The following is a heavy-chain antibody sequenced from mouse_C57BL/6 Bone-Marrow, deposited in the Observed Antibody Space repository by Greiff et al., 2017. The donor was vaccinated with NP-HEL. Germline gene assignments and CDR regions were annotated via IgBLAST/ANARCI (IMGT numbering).Heavy chain of an antibody. CDR3: ARRSHYYGSSWYFDV. Sequence: VQLQQSGSELRSPGSSVKLSCKDFDSEVVPIAYMSWVRQKPGHGFEWIGGILPSIGRTIYGEKLEDKATLDADTLSNTAYLELNSLTSEDSAIYYCARRSHYYGSSWYFDVWGTGTTVTVSS. V-gene: IGHV15-2*01. D-gene: IGHD1-1*01. CDR1: DSEVVPIAY. CDR2: ILPSIGRT. J-gene: IGHJ1*03.